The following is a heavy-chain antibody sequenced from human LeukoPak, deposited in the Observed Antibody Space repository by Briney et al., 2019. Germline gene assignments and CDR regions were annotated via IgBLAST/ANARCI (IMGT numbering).Heavy chain of an antibody. Sequence: PSETLSLTCAVYGGSFSGYYWSWIRQPPGKGLEWIGEINHSGSTNYNPSLKSRVTISVDTSKNQFSLKLSSVTAADTAVYYCARRGTVVTRRLDYWGQGTLVTVSS. J-gene: IGHJ4*02. CDR3: ARRGTVVTRRLDY. CDR1: GGSFSGYY. CDR2: INHSGST. D-gene: IGHD4-23*01. V-gene: IGHV4-34*01.